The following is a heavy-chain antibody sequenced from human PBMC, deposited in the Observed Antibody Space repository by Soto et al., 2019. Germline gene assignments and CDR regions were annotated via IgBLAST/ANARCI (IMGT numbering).Heavy chain of an antibody. CDR3: AREDYYGSGSYYNNDAFAI. J-gene: IGHJ3*02. CDR2: IIPILGIA. CDR1: GGTFSTYI. V-gene: IGHV1-69*08. D-gene: IGHD3-10*01. Sequence: QAQLVQSGAEVKKPGSSVKVSCKASGGTFSTYIISWVRQAPGQGLEWMGRIIPILGIANYAQNFQGRVTITADKSTSTVYMGLSSLRSEDTAVYYCAREDYYGSGSYYNNDAFAIWGQGTMVTVSS.